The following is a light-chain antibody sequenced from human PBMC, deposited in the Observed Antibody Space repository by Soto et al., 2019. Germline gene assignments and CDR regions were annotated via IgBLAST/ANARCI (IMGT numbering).Light chain of an antibody. CDR1: SGHSSYS. CDR2: VHGDGGL. V-gene: IGLV4-69*01. CDR3: QTWGTGIGV. J-gene: IGLJ3*02. Sequence: QAVVTQSPSASASLGASVKLTCTLSSGHSSYSIAWHQQQPEKGPRYLMKVHGDGGLTRGDGIPDRFSGSTSGAERYLTISSLQSEDEADYYCQTWGTGIGVFGGGTKLTVL.